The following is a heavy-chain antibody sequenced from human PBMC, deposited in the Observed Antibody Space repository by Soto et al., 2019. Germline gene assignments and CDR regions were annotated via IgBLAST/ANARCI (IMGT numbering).Heavy chain of an antibody. J-gene: IGHJ5*02. CDR2: ISAYNGNT. Sequence: ASVKVSCKASGYTFTSYGISWVRQAPGQGLEWMGWISAYNGNTNYAQKLQGRVTMTTDTSTSTAYMELRSLRSDDTAVYYCARDFPSTVITSPSTNWFDPWGQGTMVTVYS. CDR3: ARDFPSTVITSPSTNWFDP. D-gene: IGHD4-17*01. CDR1: GYTFTSYG. V-gene: IGHV1-18*04.